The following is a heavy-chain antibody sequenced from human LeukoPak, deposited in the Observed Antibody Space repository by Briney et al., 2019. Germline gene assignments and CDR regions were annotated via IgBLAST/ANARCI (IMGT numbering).Heavy chain of an antibody. V-gene: IGHV4-30-2*01. CDR1: GGSISSGGYS. J-gene: IGHJ4*02. CDR2: IYHSGST. Sequence: PSETLSLTCAVSGGSISSGGYSWSWIRQPPGKGLEWIGYIYHSGSTYYNPSLKSRVTISVDRSKNQFSLKLSPVTAADTAVYYCARARPSGSYYYFDYWGQGTLVTVSS. D-gene: IGHD1-26*01. CDR3: ARARPSGSYYYFDY.